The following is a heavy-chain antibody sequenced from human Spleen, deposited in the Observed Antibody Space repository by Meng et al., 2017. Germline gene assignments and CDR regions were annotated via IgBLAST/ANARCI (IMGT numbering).Heavy chain of an antibody. CDR2: IYHSGST. CDR3: ARDRRGRMESRDY. J-gene: IGHJ4*02. CDR1: GYSISSGYY. Sequence: SETLSLTCAVSGYSISSGYYWGWIRQPPGKGLEWIGSIYHSGSTYYNPSLKSRVTISVDTSKNQFSLKLSSVTAADTAVYYCARDRRGRMESRDYWGQGTLVTVSS. V-gene: IGHV4-38-2*02. D-gene: IGHD1-1*01.